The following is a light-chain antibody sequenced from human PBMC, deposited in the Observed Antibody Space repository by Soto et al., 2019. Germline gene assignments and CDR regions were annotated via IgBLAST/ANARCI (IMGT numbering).Light chain of an antibody. CDR2: AAP. CDR1: QSISSY. Sequence: DIPMTQSPSSLSASVGDRVTITCRASQSISSYLNWYQQKPGKGPNLLIYAAPSLQSGVPSRFSGSGSGTDFTLTISSLQPEDFATYYCQQSYNTPRTFGQGTKVEIK. CDR3: QQSYNTPRT. V-gene: IGKV1-39*01. J-gene: IGKJ1*01.